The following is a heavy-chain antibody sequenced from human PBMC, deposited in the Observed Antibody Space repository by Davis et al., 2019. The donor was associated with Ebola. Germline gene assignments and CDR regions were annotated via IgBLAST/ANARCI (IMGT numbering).Heavy chain of an antibody. CDR2: ISAYHVHT. CDR1: GYTFNSHG. CDR3: ARGRNGGWDFDY. J-gene: IGHJ4*02. D-gene: IGHD6-19*01. Sequence: ASVMVSCNASGYTFNSHGIRWVRQAPGQGLEWMAWISAYHVHTNYAQKFQGRLTLTTDTSTSTVYMELRSLTSDDTAEYYCARGRNGGWDFDYWGQGTRVTVSS. V-gene: IGHV1-18*01.